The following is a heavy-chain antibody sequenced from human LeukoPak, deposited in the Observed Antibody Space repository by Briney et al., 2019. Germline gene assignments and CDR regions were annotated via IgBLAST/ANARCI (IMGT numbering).Heavy chain of an antibody. V-gene: IGHV3-30*18. Sequence: PGRSLRLSCAVAGLTFSNYGIRWVRQAPGKGMGWVAVISYEGSIKYYTDSVKGRFTISRDNSKNTVYLPLNSLRVEDTAVYYCANYLRPTVTTPDDWGQGTLVTVSS. D-gene: IGHD4-17*01. CDR1: GLTFSNYG. J-gene: IGHJ4*02. CDR2: ISYEGSIK. CDR3: ANYLRPTVTTPDD.